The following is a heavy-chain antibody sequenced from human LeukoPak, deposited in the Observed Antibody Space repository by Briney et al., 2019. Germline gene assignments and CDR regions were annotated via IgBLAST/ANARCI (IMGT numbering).Heavy chain of an antibody. CDR2: ISGSGGST. Sequence: GGSLRLSCAASAFTFSNYAMSWVRQAPEKGLEWVSGISGSGGSTYYADSVKGRFTVSRDNSKNTLYLQMNSLRAEDTAVYYCAKYSRYFDSWGQGTLVTVSS. CDR3: AKYSRYFDS. V-gene: IGHV3-23*01. CDR1: AFTFSNYA. J-gene: IGHJ4*02. D-gene: IGHD6-13*01.